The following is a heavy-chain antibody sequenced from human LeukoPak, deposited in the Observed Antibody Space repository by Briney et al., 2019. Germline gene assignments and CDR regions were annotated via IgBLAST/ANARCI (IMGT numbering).Heavy chain of an antibody. V-gene: IGHV4-39*07. D-gene: IGHD3-22*01. CDR1: VGWNSGENCY. J-gene: IGHJ4*02. CDR2: IYFSGGT. CDR3: ARDHRSGYYSLEYYFDS. Sequence: PETLSHTPSGQVGWNSGENCYWGCIRQPPGKRLEGIGSIYFSGGTYGNPSPKSRVTISVDTSKNQFSLNLSSVTAADTAVYYCARDHRSGYYSLEYYFDSWGQGTLVTVSS.